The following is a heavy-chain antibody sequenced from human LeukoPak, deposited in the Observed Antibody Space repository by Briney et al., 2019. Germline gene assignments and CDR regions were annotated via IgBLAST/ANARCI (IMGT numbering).Heavy chain of an antibody. J-gene: IGHJ4*02. V-gene: IGHV3-30-3*01. Sequence: GGSLRLSCAASGFTFSSYAMHWVRQAPGKGLEWVAVISYDGSNKYYADSVKGRFTISRDNSKNTLYLQMNSLRAEDTAVYYCARPTLYCSSTSCPFDYWGQGTLVTVSS. CDR3: ARPTLYCSSTSCPFDY. CDR1: GFTFSSYA. D-gene: IGHD2-2*01. CDR2: ISYDGSNK.